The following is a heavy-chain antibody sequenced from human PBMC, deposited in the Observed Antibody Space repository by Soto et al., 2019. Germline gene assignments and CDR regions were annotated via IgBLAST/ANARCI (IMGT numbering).Heavy chain of an antibody. CDR3: ARDGVGATTYFGYFDY. CDR1: GFTFSGYG. V-gene: IGHV3-33*01. Sequence: PGGSLRLSCAASGFTFSGYGMHWVRQAPGKGLEWVAVTRHDGSNTYYADSVRGRFTISRDNSKKTLYLQMSSLRAEDTAVYYWARDGVGATTYFGYFDYWGQGTLVTVSS. J-gene: IGHJ4*02. D-gene: IGHD1-26*01. CDR2: TRHDGSNT.